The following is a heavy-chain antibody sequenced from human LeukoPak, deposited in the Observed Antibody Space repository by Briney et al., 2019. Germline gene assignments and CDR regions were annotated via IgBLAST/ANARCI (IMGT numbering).Heavy chain of an antibody. CDR2: IYYSGST. CDR1: GGSISSSSYY. Sequence: PSETLSLTCTVSGGSISSSSYYWGWIRQPPGKGLEWIGSIYYSGSTYYNPSLKSRVTISVDTSKNQFSLKLSSVTAADTAVYYCASLTKIEGATSYFDYWGQGTLVTVSS. CDR3: ASLTKIEGATSYFDY. D-gene: IGHD1-26*01. V-gene: IGHV4-39*01. J-gene: IGHJ4*02.